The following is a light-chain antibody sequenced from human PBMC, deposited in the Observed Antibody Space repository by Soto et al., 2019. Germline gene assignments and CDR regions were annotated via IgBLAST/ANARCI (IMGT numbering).Light chain of an antibody. Sequence: EIVLTQSPGTLSLSPGERATLSCRASQSVSSSFLAWYQQKPGQAPRLLIYGASNRATGIPDRFSGSGSGTDFTLTISRLEPEDFAVYYCQQYNNWPPVTFGPGTKVDI. CDR2: GAS. V-gene: IGKV3-20*01. J-gene: IGKJ3*01. CDR3: QQYNNWPPVT. CDR1: QSVSSSF.